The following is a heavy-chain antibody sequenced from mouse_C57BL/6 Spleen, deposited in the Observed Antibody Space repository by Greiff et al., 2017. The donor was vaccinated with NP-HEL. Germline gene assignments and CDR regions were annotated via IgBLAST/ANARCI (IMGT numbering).Heavy chain of an antibody. J-gene: IGHJ3*01. CDR2: IYPRDGST. Sequence: VKLQESGPELVKPGASVKLSCKASGYTFTSYDINWVKQRPGQGLEWIGWIYPRDGSTKYNEKFKGKATLTVDTSSSTAYMELHSLTSEDSAVYFCERSYGYSPFAYWGQGTLVTVSA. CDR1: GYTFTSYD. D-gene: IGHD2-2*01. V-gene: IGHV1-85*01. CDR3: ERSYGYSPFAY.